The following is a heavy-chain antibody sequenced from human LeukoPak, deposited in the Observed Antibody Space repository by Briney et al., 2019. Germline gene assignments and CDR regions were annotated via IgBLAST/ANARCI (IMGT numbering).Heavy chain of an antibody. Sequence: SSETLSLTCTVSGGSISSGSYYWSWIRQPAGKGLEWIGRIYTSGSTNYNPSLKSRVTISVDTSKNQFSLKLSSVTAADTAVYYCARDIGYRSDYWGQGTLVTVSS. V-gene: IGHV4-61*02. CDR1: GGSISSGSYY. J-gene: IGHJ4*02. CDR2: IYTSGST. CDR3: ARDIGYRSDY. D-gene: IGHD6-13*01.